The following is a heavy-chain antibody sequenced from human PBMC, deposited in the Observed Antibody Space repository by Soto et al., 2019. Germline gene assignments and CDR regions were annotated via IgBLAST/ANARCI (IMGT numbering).Heavy chain of an antibody. V-gene: IGHV3-23*01. D-gene: IGHD2-15*01. Sequence: GGSLRLSCAASGFTFSSYAMSWVRQAPGKGLEWVSAISGSGGSTYYADSVKGRFTISRDNSKNTLYLQMNSLRAEDTAVYYCAKDPGSGWVVVVAATLDYWGQGTLVTVSS. J-gene: IGHJ4*02. CDR3: AKDPGSGWVVVVAATLDY. CDR1: GFTFSSYA. CDR2: ISGSGGST.